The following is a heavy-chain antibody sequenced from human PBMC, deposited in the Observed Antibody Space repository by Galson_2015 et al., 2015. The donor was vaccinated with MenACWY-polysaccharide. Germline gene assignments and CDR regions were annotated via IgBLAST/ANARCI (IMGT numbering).Heavy chain of an antibody. D-gene: IGHD2-2*01. Sequence: SVKVSCKASGGTFSSYAISWVRQAPGQGLEWMGGIIPIFGTANYAQKFQGRVTITADESTSTAYMELSSLRSEDTAVYYCARDLLDIVVVPAATINYYYYYMDVWGKGTTVTVSS. CDR1: GGTFSSYA. J-gene: IGHJ6*03. CDR2: IIPIFGTA. CDR3: ARDLLDIVVVPAATINYYYYYMDV. V-gene: IGHV1-69*13.